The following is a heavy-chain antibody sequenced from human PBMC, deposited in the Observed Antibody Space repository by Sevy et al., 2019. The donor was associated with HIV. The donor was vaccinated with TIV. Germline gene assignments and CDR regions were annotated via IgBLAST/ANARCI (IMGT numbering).Heavy chain of an antibody. J-gene: IGHJ4*02. CDR2: IGGMADYP. CDR1: GFTFRSYA. Sequence: GGSRRLSCVTSGFTFRSYAWAGSPQPPGKGLEWAPAIGGMADYPYKPDSVKGRFTISRDNSKNTLYLQMNGLRAEDTAVYYCAKEVSEHSYSDYWGQGTLVTVSS. V-gene: IGHV3-23*01. D-gene: IGHD3-10*01. CDR3: AKEVSEHSYSDY.